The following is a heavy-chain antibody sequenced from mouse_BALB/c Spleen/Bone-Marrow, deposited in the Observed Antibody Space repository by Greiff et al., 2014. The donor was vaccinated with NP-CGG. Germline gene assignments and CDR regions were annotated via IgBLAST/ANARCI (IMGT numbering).Heavy chain of an antibody. CDR3: ARWEYYAMDY. CDR2: IDPANGNT. J-gene: IGHJ4*01. V-gene: IGHV14-3*02. D-gene: IGHD4-1*01. Sequence: EVQLQQSGAELVKPGASVKLSCTASGFNIKDTYMHWVKQRPEQGLEWIGRIDPANGNTKYDPKLQGKATITADTSSNTAYLQLSSLTSEDTAVDYCARWEYYAMDYWGQGTSVTVSA. CDR1: GFNIKDTY.